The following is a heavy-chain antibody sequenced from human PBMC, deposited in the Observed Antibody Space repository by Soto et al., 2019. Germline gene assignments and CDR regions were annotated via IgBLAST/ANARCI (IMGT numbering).Heavy chain of an antibody. Sequence: PGGSLRLSCAASGFTFSSYAMSWVRQAPGKGLEWVSAISGSGSSTYYADSVKGRFTISRDNSKNTLYLQMNSLRAEDTAVYYCAHTWGYYEILTGPSHDAFEIWGKGTMVTVS. D-gene: IGHD3-9*01. CDR1: GFTFSSYA. J-gene: IGHJ3*02. CDR2: ISGSGSST. CDR3: AHTWGYYEILTGPSHDAFEI. V-gene: IGHV3-23*01.